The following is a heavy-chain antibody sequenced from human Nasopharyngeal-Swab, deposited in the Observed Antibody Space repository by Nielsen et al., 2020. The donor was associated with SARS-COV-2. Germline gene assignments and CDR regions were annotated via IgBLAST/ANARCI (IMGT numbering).Heavy chain of an antibody. D-gene: IGHD5-18*01. CDR1: GFTFSSYD. Sequence: GESLKISCAASGFTFSSYDMHWVRQATGKGLEWVSAIGTAGDTYYPGSVKGRFTISRENAKNSLYLQMNSLRAGDTAVYYCAKADTAMVGYNWFDPWGQGTLVTVSS. CDR3: AKADTAMVGYNWFDP. V-gene: IGHV3-13*01. CDR2: IGTAGDT. J-gene: IGHJ5*02.